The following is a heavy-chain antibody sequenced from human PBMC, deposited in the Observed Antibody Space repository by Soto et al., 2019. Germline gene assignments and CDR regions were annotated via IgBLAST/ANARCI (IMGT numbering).Heavy chain of an antibody. V-gene: IGHV3-74*01. CDR2: INSDGSDT. Sequence: PGGPLRLSRAASGFNFSGHWMHWLSQHPGKGLVWVSRINSDGSDTSHADSVKGGFTISRDNAKHTLYLQMNSLRVDDTAVYYCASFSGSSDYWGQGT. D-gene: IGHD1-26*01. CDR1: GFNFSGHW. J-gene: IGHJ4*02. CDR3: ASFSGSSDY.